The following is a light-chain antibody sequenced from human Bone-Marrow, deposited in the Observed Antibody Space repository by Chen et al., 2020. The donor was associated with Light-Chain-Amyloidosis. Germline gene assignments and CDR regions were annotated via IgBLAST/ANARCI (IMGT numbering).Light chain of an antibody. CDR3: SSYTITNTLV. CDR1: SSDVGGDNH. V-gene: IGLV2-14*01. CDR2: EVT. J-gene: IGLJ1*01. Sequence: QSALTRPAPGSGSLGQSFTIPGPGTSSDVGGDNHVSWYQQHPDKAPKLMIYEVTNRPSWVPDRFSGSKSDNTASLTISGLQTEDEADYFCSSYTITNTLVFGSGTRVTVL.